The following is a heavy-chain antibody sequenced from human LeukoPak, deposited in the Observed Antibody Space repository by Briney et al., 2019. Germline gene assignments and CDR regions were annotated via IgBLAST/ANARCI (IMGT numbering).Heavy chain of an antibody. Sequence: GGSLRLSCAASGFTFSNYGMNWVRQAPGKGLEWVSYISSSSSNIAYADSVKGRFTISRDNVKNSLYLQINSLRVEDTSVYYCARGGAARRIGFDSWGQGTLVTVSS. V-gene: IGHV3-48*04. CDR3: ARGGAARRIGFDS. CDR1: GFTFSNYG. CDR2: ISSSSSNI. D-gene: IGHD6-6*01. J-gene: IGHJ4*02.